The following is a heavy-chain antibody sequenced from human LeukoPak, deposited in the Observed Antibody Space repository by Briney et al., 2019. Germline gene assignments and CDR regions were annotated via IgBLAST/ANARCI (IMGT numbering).Heavy chain of an antibody. CDR2: INPSGGGT. CDR1: GYTFNNYY. V-gene: IGHV1-46*02. J-gene: IGHJ4*02. Sequence: GASVKVSCKASGYTFNNYYMYWVRQAPGQGLEWMGMINPSGGGTSYAQKFQGRVTMTRDTSTRTVYMEVSSLKPEDTAVYYCARQGAYSSAIGMGYWGQGTLVTVS. CDR3: ARQGAYSSAIGMGY. D-gene: IGHD6-19*01.